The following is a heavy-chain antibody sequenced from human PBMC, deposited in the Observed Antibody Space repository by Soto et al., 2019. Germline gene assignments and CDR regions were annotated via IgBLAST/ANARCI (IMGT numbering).Heavy chain of an antibody. J-gene: IGHJ5*02. V-gene: IGHV4-30-2*01. D-gene: IGHD6-19*01. CDR1: GCSISSGGYS. CDR3: ARVWDSSGWYWFDP. Sequence: PSETLSLTCSVSGCSISSGGYSWSWIRQPPGKGLEWIGYIYHSGSTYYNPSLKSRVTISVDRSKNQFSLKLSSVTAADTAVYYCARVWDSSGWYWFDPWGQGTLVTVSS. CDR2: IYHSGST.